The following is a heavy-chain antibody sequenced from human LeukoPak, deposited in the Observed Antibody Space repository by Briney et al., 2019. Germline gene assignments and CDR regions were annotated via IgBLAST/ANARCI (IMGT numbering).Heavy chain of an antibody. D-gene: IGHD4-17*01. CDR1: GYTFTSYY. J-gene: IGHJ4*02. Sequence: ASLKVSCKASGYTFTSYYMHWVRQAPGQGLEWMGIINPSGGNTSYAQKFQGRVTMTRDTSTSTVYMALSSLRSEDTAVYYCARGPVRGFYGDRAYFDYWGQGTLVTVSS. CDR3: ARGPVRGFYGDRAYFDY. V-gene: IGHV1-46*01. CDR2: INPSGGNT.